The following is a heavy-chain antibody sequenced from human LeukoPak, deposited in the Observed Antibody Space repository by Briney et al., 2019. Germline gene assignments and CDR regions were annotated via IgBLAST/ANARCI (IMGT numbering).Heavy chain of an antibody. Sequence: SETLSLPCTVSGGPISIYYWRCIRQPPGKGLECLGYIYYSGSTNYNPSLQSRVTVSVDTSKNQFSLKLTSVAAADTAVYYCVRGPYGSGISIWFDPCGEGTVDIVCS. CDR3: VRGPYGSGISIWFDP. J-gene: IGHJ5*02. V-gene: IGHV4-59*01. CDR1: GGPISIYY. D-gene: IGHD3-10*01. CDR2: IYYSGST.